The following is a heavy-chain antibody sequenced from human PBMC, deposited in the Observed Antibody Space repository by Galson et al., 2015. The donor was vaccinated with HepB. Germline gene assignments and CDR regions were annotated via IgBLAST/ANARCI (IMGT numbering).Heavy chain of an antibody. D-gene: IGHD6-6*01. CDR2: IRAYNGDT. J-gene: IGHJ3*02. CDR1: GYTFSSYG. Sequence: SVKVSCKASGYTFSSYGISWVRQAPGQGLEWMGWIRAYNGDTNYAQNLQDRVIMTTDTSTTTAYMELRSLRSDDTAVYYCAKDLSIAARPNAFHIWGQGTLVTVSS. CDR3: AKDLSIAARPNAFHI. V-gene: IGHV1-18*01.